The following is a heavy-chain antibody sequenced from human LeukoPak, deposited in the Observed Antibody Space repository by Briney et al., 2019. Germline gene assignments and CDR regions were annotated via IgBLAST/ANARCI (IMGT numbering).Heavy chain of an antibody. D-gene: IGHD6-19*01. Sequence: GASVKVSCKTSGYMFTTYYPHWVRQAPGQGLEWMGWINPHSGGTNYARKFQGRVTMTRDTSISTVYMELSSLRSDDTAVDYCARGGTGYSSGWLRAFDIWGQGTMVTVSS. CDR1: GYMFTTYY. CDR2: INPHSGGT. V-gene: IGHV1-2*02. CDR3: ARGGTGYSSGWLRAFDI. J-gene: IGHJ3*02.